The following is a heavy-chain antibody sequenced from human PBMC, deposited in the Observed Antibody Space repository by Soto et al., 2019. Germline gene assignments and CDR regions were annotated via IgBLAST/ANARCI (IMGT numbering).Heavy chain of an antibody. CDR3: TRGPRPISTGTGAY. D-gene: IGHD3-10*01. J-gene: IGHJ4*02. V-gene: IGHV3-74*01. Sequence: GGSLRLSCASSGFIFKMYWMHWVRQSPGKGLVWISRIYNDGTYSDYADSVRGRFTISRDNVNDTLYLQMNNLRAEDSGLYYCTRGPRPISTGTGAYWGQGTQVTVSS. CDR1: GFIFKMYW. CDR2: IYNDGTYS.